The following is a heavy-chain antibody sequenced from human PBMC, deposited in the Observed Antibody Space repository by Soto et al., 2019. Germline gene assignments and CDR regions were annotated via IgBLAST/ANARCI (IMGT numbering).Heavy chain of an antibody. CDR3: ARGDYDFWSGYHRYNWFDP. V-gene: IGHV1-69*01. Sequence: QVQLVQSGAEVKKPGSSVKVSCKASGGTFSSYAISWVRQAPGQGLEWMGGIIPIFGTANYAQKFQGRVTITADESTSTAYMELSSLRSEGTAVYYCARGDYDFWSGYHRYNWFDPWGQGTLVTVSS. CDR2: IIPIFGTA. CDR1: GGTFSSYA. D-gene: IGHD3-3*01. J-gene: IGHJ5*02.